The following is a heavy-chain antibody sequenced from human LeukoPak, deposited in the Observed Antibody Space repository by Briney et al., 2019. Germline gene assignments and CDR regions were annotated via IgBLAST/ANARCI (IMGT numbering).Heavy chain of an antibody. CDR2: IYFSGSV. D-gene: IGHD1-26*01. CDR1: GDITHY. Sequence: SETLSLTCAVSGDITHYWGWVRQPPGKGPECIGGIYFSGSVYYNPSLRSRVTISLDTSTKQLSLKLSSVTVADTAIYYCAKHNGGGVVSYVAPGPPDYFDHWGQGALVTVSS. J-gene: IGHJ4*02. V-gene: IGHV4-39*01. CDR3: AKHNGGGVVSYVAPGPPDYFDH.